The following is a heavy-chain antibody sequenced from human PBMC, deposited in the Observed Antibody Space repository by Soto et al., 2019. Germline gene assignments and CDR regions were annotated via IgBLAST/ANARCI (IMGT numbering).Heavy chain of an antibody. CDR1: GGSISSGDYY. J-gene: IGHJ6*02. V-gene: IGHV4-30-4*01. CDR2: IYYSGST. CDR3: ARVARTIFGVVISYYYYGMDV. D-gene: IGHD3-3*01. Sequence: SETLSLTCTVSGGSISSGDYYWSWIRQPPGKGLEWIGYIYYSGSTYYNPSLKSRVTISVDTTKNQFSLKLSSVTAADTAVYYCARVARTIFGVVISYYYYGMDVWGQGTTVTVSS.